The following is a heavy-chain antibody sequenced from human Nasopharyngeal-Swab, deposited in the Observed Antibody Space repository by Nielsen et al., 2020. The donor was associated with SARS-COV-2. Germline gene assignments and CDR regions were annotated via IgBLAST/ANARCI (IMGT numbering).Heavy chain of an antibody. CDR3: ARVAARYYFDY. Sequence: GGSLRLSCAPSGFPFSSYRMHWDSQAPGRGLGWVSSISSSISYINYTDSVQVRFTISRDNSKNSLYLQMNSLRAEDTAVYYCARVAARYYFDYWGQGTLVTVSS. V-gene: IGHV3-21*01. J-gene: IGHJ4*02. CDR2: ISSSISYI. CDR1: GFPFSSYR. D-gene: IGHD6-13*01.